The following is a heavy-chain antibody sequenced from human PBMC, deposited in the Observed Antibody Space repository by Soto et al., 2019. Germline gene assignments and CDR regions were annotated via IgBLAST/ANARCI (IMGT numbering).Heavy chain of an antibody. J-gene: IGHJ5*02. Sequence: PGGSLRLSCAASGFTFSNYAMTWVRQAPGRGLEWVSSITGSGGGTYYADSVKGRFTISKDNSKDTLFLQMNSLRAEDTAVYYCAKAGRLVINWFDPWGQGKLVTVSS. CDR1: GFTFSNYA. CDR3: AKAGRLVINWFDP. V-gene: IGHV3-23*01. CDR2: ITGSGGGT. D-gene: IGHD2-21*01.